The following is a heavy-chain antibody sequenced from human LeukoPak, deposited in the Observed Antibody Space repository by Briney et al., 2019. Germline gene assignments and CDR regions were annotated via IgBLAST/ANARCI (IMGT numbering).Heavy chain of an antibody. CDR1: XFTFSNYA. D-gene: IGHD1-14*01. CDR2: ISGGGGST. Sequence: GGSLRLSCAATXFTFSNYAMNWVRQAPGKGLEWVSGISGGGGSTYYADSVKGRFTISRDNSKNTLYLQMDSLRAEDTALYYCAKGSGINHYHWIDPWGQGTLVTVSS. V-gene: IGHV3-23*01. CDR3: AKGSGINHYHWIDP. J-gene: IGHJ5*02.